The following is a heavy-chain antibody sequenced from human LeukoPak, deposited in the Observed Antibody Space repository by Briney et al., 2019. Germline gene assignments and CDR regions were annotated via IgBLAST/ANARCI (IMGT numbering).Heavy chain of an antibody. CDR3: ASITMVRGVDR. CDR1: GGSISSHY. J-gene: IGHJ5*02. D-gene: IGHD3-10*01. V-gene: IGHV4-59*11. CDR2: IYYSGST. Sequence: SETLSLTCTVSGGSISSHYWSWIRQPPGKGLEWIGYIYYSGSTNYNPSLKSRVTISVDTSKNQFSLKLSSVTAADTAVYYCASITMVRGVDRWGQGTLVTVCS.